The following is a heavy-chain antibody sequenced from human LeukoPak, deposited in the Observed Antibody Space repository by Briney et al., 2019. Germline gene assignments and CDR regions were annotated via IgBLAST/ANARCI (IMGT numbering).Heavy chain of an antibody. V-gene: IGHV4-59*01. Sequence: PSETLSLTCTVSGGSISSYYWSWIRQPPGKGLEWIGYIYYSGSTNYNPSLKSRVTISVDTSENQFSLKLSSVTAADTAVYYCARGEGYCSGGSCYNWFDPWGQGTLVTVSS. D-gene: IGHD2-15*01. J-gene: IGHJ5*02. CDR1: GGSISSYY. CDR2: IYYSGST. CDR3: ARGEGYCSGGSCYNWFDP.